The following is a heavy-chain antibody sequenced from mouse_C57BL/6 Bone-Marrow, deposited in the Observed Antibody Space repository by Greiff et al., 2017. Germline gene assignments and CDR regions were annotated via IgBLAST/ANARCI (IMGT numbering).Heavy chain of an antibody. D-gene: IGHD3-2*02. J-gene: IGHJ2*01. CDR3: ARGQLRLLD. Sequence: EVQLQQSGAELVKPGASVKLSCTASGFNIKDYYMHWVKQRTEQGLEWIGRIDPEDGETKYAPKFQGKATIPADTSSNTAYLLLCSLTYEDTTYYSSARGQLRLLDWGQGTTLTVSS. CDR2: IDPEDGET. V-gene: IGHV14-2*01. CDR1: GFNIKDYY.